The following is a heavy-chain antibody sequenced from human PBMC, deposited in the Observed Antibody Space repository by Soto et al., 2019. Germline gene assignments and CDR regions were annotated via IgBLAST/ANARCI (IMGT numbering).Heavy chain of an antibody. V-gene: IGHV4-59*08. J-gene: IGHJ4*02. Sequence: SETLSLTCTVSGGSISSYYWSWIRQPPGKGLEWIGYIYYSGSTNYNPSLKSRVTISVDTSKNQFSLKLSSVTTADTAVYYCARHVPLGRYFDWSWFDDWGQGTLVTVSS. CDR2: IYYSGST. CDR1: GGSISSYY. CDR3: ARHVPLGRYFDWSWFDD. D-gene: IGHD3-9*01.